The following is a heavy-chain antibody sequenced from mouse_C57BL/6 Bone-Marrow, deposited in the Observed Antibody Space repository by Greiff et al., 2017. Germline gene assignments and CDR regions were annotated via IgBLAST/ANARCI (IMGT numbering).Heavy chain of an antibody. Sequence: QVQLQQPGAELVRPGSSVKLSCKASGYTFTSYWMDWVKQRPGQGLEWIGNIYPSDSETHYNQKFKDKATLTVDKSSSTAYMQLSGLTSEDSAVYYCAGGGGYAMDYWGQGTSVTVSS. CDR2: IYPSDSET. V-gene: IGHV1-61*01. CDR3: AGGGGYAMDY. J-gene: IGHJ4*01. CDR1: GYTFTSYW.